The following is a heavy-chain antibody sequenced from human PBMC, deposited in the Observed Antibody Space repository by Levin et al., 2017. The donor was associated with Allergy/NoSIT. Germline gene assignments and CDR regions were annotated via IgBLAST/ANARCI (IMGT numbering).Heavy chain of an antibody. D-gene: IGHD2-21*01. CDR3: VRGVVDY. CDR1: GFTSSTYG. CDR2: ITNSGTPV. Sequence: GGSLRLSCAASGFTSSTYGMNWVRQAPDKGLEWVAHITNSGTPVYYGDSVRGRFTISRDNANGLLYLQMNSLRAEDTAVYYCVRGVVDYWGQGTLVTVSS. J-gene: IGHJ4*02. V-gene: IGHV3-48*04.